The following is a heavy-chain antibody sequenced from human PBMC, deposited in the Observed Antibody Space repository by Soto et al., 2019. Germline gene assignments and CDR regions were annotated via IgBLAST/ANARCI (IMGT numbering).Heavy chain of an antibody. CDR3: ARTEVRDVSTVDY. D-gene: IGHD3-10*02. CDR2: ISPIFGTA. V-gene: IGHV1-69*01. CDR1: GGIFTRYD. Sequence: VKLVQSGAEVKTPGSSVKVSCKASGGIFTRYDIRWVRQAPGQGLEWMGAISPIFGTANNAQKFQGRVTITADATTSTAYIELRSLRSEDTAMYYCARTEVRDVSTVDYGGQGTLVTVSS. J-gene: IGHJ4*02.